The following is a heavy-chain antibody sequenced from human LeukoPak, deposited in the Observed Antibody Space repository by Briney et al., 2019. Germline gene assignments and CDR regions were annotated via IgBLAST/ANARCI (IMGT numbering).Heavy chain of an antibody. D-gene: IGHD4-17*01. CDR3: AKAALRTVPGTMDY. CDR2: ISYDGSNK. V-gene: IGHV3-30*18. J-gene: IGHJ4*02. Sequence: GGSLRLSCAASGFTFITHAMHWVRQAPGKGLEWVAVISYDGSNKYYADSVKGRFTISRDNSKTTLYLQMNSLRAEDTVVYYCAKAALRTVPGTMDYWGQGTLVTVSS. CDR1: GFTFITHA.